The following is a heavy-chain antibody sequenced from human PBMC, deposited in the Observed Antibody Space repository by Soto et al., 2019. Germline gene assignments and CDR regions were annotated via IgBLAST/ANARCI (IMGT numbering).Heavy chain of an antibody. D-gene: IGHD1-26*01. V-gene: IGHV3-74*01. Sequence: EVQLVESGGGLVQPGGSLRLSCAAAGFTFSNNWMYWVRQAPGKGLVWVSRINGDGSSTTYAESVKGRFNISRDNAKSTVFLQMNSLSAEDTAVYYCATVAYSGSFFAHWGQGTLVTVSS. J-gene: IGHJ5*02. CDR1: GFTFSNNW. CDR3: ATVAYSGSFFAH. CDR2: INGDGSST.